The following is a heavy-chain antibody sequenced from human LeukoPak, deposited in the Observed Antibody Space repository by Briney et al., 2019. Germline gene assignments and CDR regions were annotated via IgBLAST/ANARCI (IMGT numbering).Heavy chain of an antibody. D-gene: IGHD3-9*01. J-gene: IGHJ4*02. Sequence: SGPTLLNPPQTLTLTCTFSGFSLSTSGMCVSWIRQPPGKSLKWLAHIYWDDDKYYSTSLKTRLTISKDTYKNQVVLTMTNMDPVDTATYYCARQNHDIVTGYYDDYWGQGTLVTVSS. CDR1: GFSLSTSGMC. CDR2: IYWDDDK. CDR3: ARQNHDIVTGYYDDY. V-gene: IGHV2-70*01.